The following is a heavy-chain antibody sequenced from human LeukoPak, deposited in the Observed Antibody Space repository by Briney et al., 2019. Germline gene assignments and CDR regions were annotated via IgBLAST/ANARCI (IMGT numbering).Heavy chain of an antibody. CDR1: GGSFSGYY. J-gene: IGHJ6*03. V-gene: IGHV4-34*01. D-gene: IGHD3-22*01. CDR2: INHSGST. CDR3: ARVYYYDSSGYYYDYYYYYMDV. Sequence: PSETLSLTCAVYGGSFSGYYWSWIRQPPGKGLEWIGEINHSGSTNYNPSLKSRVTISVDTSKNQFSLKLSSVTAADTAVYYCARVYYYDSSGYYYDYYYYYMDVWGKGTTVTISS.